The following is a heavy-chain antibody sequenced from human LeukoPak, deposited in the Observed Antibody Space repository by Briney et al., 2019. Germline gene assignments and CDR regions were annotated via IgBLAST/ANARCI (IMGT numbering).Heavy chain of an antibody. V-gene: IGHV1-69*06. CDR1: GGTFTGYY. CDR3: ARGRNYYDSSRYYYEGDAFDI. Sequence: SVKVSCKASGGTFTGYYMHWVRQAPGQGLEWMGGIIPIFGTANYAQKFQGRVTITADKSTSTAYMELSSLRSEDTAVYYCARGRNYYDSSRYYYEGDAFDIWGQGTMVTVSS. D-gene: IGHD3-22*01. J-gene: IGHJ3*02. CDR2: IIPIFGTA.